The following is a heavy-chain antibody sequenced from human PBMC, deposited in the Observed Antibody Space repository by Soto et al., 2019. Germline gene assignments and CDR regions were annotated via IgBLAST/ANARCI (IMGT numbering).Heavy chain of an antibody. CDR2: INPDGSNT. J-gene: IGHJ4*02. CDR3: AGGIWNDNAY. CDR1: GFIFSGNW. V-gene: IGHV3-74*01. D-gene: IGHD1-1*01. Sequence: PGGSLRLSCAASGFIFSGNWMHWVRQAPGKGLLWVSRINPDGSNTDYADSVKGRFTISRDNAKNTLYLQMNSLRAEDTAVYYCAGGIWNDNAYWGQGTLVNVSS.